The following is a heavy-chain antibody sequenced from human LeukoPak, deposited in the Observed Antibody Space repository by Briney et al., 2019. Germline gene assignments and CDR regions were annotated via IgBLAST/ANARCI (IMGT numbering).Heavy chain of an antibody. CDR2: ISGSGGST. Sequence: PGGSLRLSCAASGFTFSSYAMSWVRQVPGKGLEWVSAISGSGGSTYYADSVKGRFTISRDNSKNTLYLQMNSLRAEDTAVYYCAKDSSGWYGEYFQHWGQGTLVTVSS. J-gene: IGHJ1*01. CDR1: GFTFSSYA. V-gene: IGHV3-23*01. CDR3: AKDSSGWYGEYFQH. D-gene: IGHD6-19*01.